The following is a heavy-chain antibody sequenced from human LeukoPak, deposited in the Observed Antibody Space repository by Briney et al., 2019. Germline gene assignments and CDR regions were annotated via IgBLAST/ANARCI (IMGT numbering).Heavy chain of an antibody. Sequence: GGSLRLSCAASGFTFSSYGMHWVRQAPGKGLEWVAVIWYDGSNKYYADSVKGRFTISRDNSKNTLYLQMNSLRAEDTAVYYCARSNYDFWSGYSLPYGMDVWGQGTTVTVSS. V-gene: IGHV3-33*01. J-gene: IGHJ6*02. CDR3: ARSNYDFWSGYSLPYGMDV. CDR1: GFTFSSYG. D-gene: IGHD3-3*01. CDR2: IWYDGSNK.